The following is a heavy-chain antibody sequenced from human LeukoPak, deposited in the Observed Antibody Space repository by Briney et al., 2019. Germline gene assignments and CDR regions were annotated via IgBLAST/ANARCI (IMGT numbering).Heavy chain of an antibody. V-gene: IGHV3-7*01. CDR2: IKQDGSEK. CDR1: GFTFRTYW. D-gene: IGHD5-24*01. Sequence: GGSLRLSCASSGFTFRTYWMSWVRLAPGQGLEWVADIKQDGSEKYYVDSVKGRFTISRDNAKNSLYLQMNSLRAEDTAVYYCARDEGMAHDAFDIWGQGTMVIVSS. CDR3: ARDEGMAHDAFDI. J-gene: IGHJ3*02.